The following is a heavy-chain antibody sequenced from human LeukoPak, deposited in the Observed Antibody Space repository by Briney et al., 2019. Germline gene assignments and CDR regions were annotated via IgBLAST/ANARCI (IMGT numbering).Heavy chain of an antibody. Sequence: ASVKVSCKVSGYTLTDYYMHWVQQAPGNGLEWMGLVDPEDGETIYAEKFQGRVTITADTSTDTAYMELSSLRSEDTAVYYCATDRRDGYTDPFDYWGQGTLVTVSS. CDR3: ATDRRDGYTDPFDY. CDR2: VDPEDGET. CDR1: GYTLTDYY. J-gene: IGHJ4*02. D-gene: IGHD5-24*01. V-gene: IGHV1-69-2*01.